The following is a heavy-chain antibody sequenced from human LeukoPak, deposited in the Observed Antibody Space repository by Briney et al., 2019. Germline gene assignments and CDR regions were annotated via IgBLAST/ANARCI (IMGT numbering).Heavy chain of an antibody. CDR3: NTYHFDY. V-gene: IGHV3-30*03. CDR2: ISYDGSNK. J-gene: IGHJ4*02. Sequence: GGSLRLSCAASGFTFSGYGMHWVRQAPGKGLEWVAVISYDGSNKYYADSVKGRFTISRDNSKNTLYLQMNSLRAEDTAVYYCNTYHFDYWGQGTLVTVSS. CDR1: GFTFSGYG. D-gene: IGHD2-2*01.